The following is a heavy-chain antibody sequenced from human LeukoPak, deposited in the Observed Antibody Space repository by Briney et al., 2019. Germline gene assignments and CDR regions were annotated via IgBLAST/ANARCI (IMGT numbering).Heavy chain of an antibody. CDR3: ARERSIAAPFDP. V-gene: IGHV4-59*01. D-gene: IGHD6-6*01. J-gene: IGHJ5*02. CDR2: IFYSGNT. Sequence: SETLSLTCTVSGVSISSYYWSWIRQPPGKGLEWIGYIFYSGNTNYNPSLQSRVTISVDTSKNQFSLKLSSVTAADTAVYYCARERSIAAPFDPWGQGTLATVSS. CDR1: GVSISSYY.